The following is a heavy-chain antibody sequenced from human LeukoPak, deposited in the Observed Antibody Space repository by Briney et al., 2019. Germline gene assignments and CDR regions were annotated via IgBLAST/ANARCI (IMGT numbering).Heavy chain of an antibody. CDR1: GGSFSGYY. Sequence: PSETLSLTCAVYGGSFSGYYWSWVRQPPGKGLEWMGEINHSGSTNYNPSLKSRVTISVDTSKNQCSLKLSSVPAADTAVYYCARSATVTTGKYFDYWGQGTLVTVSS. CDR3: ARSATVTTGKYFDY. CDR2: INHSGST. V-gene: IGHV4-34*01. D-gene: IGHD4-11*01. J-gene: IGHJ4*02.